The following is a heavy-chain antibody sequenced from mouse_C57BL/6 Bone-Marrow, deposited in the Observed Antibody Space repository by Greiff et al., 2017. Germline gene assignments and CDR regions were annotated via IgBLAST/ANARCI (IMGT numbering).Heavy chain of an antibody. CDR2: IYPGSGST. CDR3: ARGTAQGIAY. CDR1: GYTFTSYW. J-gene: IGHJ3*01. V-gene: IGHV1-55*01. D-gene: IGHD3-2*02. Sequence: QVHVKQPGAELVKPGASVKMSCKASGYTFTSYWITWVKQRPGQGLEWIGDIYPGSGSTNYNEKFKSKATLTVDTSSSTAYMQLSSLTSEDSAVYYCARGTAQGIAYWGQGTLVTVSA.